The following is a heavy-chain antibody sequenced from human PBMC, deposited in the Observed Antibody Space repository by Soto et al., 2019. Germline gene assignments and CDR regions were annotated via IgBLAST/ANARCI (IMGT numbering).Heavy chain of an antibody. D-gene: IGHD6-19*01. CDR3: ARDLGGWPDY. CDR2: ISPKTGET. V-gene: IGHV1-2*02. J-gene: IGHJ4*02. Sequence: ASVKVSCKASGYTFTGPYIQWVRQAPGQGLEWMGWISPKTGETKYAQKFQGRVTITRDTSASTAYMELSSLRSEDTAVYYCARDLGGWPDYWGQGTLVTVSS. CDR1: GYTFTGPY.